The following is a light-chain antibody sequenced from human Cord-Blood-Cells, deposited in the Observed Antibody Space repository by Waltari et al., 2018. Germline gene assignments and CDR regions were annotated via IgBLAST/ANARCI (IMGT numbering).Light chain of an antibody. CDR1: SSDVGSYNL. J-gene: IGLJ1*01. V-gene: IGLV2-23*02. CDR3: CSYAGSSTFV. CDR2: EVS. Sequence: QSALTQPASVSGSPGQSITISCTGTSSDVGSYNLVSWYQQHPGKAPKLMIYEVSKRPSGVSNRFSGYKSGNTVSLTISGLQAEDEADYYCCSYAGSSTFVFGTGTKVTVL.